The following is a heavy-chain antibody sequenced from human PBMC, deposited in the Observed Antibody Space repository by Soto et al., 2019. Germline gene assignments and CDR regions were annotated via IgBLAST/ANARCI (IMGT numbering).Heavy chain of an antibody. J-gene: IGHJ6*02. V-gene: IGHV3-33*01. CDR3: ARAPNNYEPYFHDYALDV. Sequence: QVQLVESGGGVVQPGRSLRLSCAASGVTFISYGMHWVRQAPGKGLEWVAVIWYDGSIKYYADSVKGRFTISRDNSKKTLYLQMNSLRAEDTAVYYCARAPNNYEPYFHDYALDVWGQGTTVIVSS. D-gene: IGHD3-16*01. CDR1: GVTFISYG. CDR2: IWYDGSIK.